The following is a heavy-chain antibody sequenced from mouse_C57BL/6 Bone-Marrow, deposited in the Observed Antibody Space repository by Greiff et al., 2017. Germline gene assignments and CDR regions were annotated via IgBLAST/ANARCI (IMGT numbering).Heavy chain of an antibody. CDR1: GYAFSSSW. V-gene: IGHV1-82*01. CDR2: IYPGDGDT. J-gene: IGHJ4*01. Sequence: VQRVESGPELVKPGASVKISCKASGYAFSSSWMNWVKQRPGKGLEWIGRIYPGDGDTNYNGKFKGKATLTADKSSSTAYMQLSSLTSEDSAVYFCAKCDGYYAMDYWGQGTSVTVSS. CDR3: AKCDGYYAMDY. D-gene: IGHD2-3*01.